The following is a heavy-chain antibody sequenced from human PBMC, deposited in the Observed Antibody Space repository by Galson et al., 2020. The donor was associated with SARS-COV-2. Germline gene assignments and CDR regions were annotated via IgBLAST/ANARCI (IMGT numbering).Heavy chain of an antibody. CDR2: IYYSGST. Sequence: SETLSLTCTVSGGSISSGDYYWSWIRQPPGKGLEWIGYIYYSGSTYYNPSLKSRVTISVDTSKNQFSLKLSSVTAADTAVYYCAREAVGGQKIDYWGQGTLVTVSS. D-gene: IGHD6-19*01. CDR3: AREAVGGQKIDY. CDR1: GGSISSGDYY. J-gene: IGHJ4*02. V-gene: IGHV4-30-4*01.